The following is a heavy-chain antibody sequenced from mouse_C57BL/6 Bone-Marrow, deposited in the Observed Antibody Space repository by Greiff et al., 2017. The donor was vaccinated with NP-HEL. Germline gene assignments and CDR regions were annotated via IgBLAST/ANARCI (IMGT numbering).Heavy chain of an antibody. V-gene: IGHV1-75*01. D-gene: IGHD1-1*01. CDR1: GYTFTDYY. J-gene: IGHJ4*01. CDR2: IFPGSGST. Sequence: VKLQESGPELVKPGASVKISCKASGYTFTDYYINWVKQRPGQGLEWIGWIFPGSGSTYYNEKFKGKATLTVDKSSSTAYMLLSSLTSEDSAVYFCARDEDYYGSSYYAMDYWGQGTSVTVSS. CDR3: ARDEDYYGSSYYAMDY.